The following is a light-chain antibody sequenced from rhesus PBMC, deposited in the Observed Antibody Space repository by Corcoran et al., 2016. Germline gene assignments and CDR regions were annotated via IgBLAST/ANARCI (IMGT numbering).Light chain of an antibody. Sequence: DIQMTQSPSSLSASVGDRVTITCRASENVNNYLHWYQQKTGKAPMLLISAASILQRGVPSRFSGTVAGTDYTFTRRSLQPEDVATYYCQHSYGTPLTFGGGTKVEIK. CDR2: AAS. V-gene: IGKV1-74*01. CDR1: ENVNNY. CDR3: QHSYGTPLT. J-gene: IGKJ4*01.